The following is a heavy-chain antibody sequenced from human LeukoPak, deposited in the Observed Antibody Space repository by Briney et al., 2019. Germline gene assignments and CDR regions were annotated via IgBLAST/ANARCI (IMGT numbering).Heavy chain of an antibody. J-gene: IGHJ3*02. Sequence: PSETLSLTCAVYGGSFSGYYWSWIRQPAGKGLEWIGRIYTSGSTNYNPSLKSRVTMSVDTSKNQFSLKLSSVTAADTAVYYCARDRYCSSTSCSTIDAFDIWGQGTMVTVSS. CDR2: IYTSGST. CDR1: GGSFSGYY. D-gene: IGHD2-2*01. V-gene: IGHV4-4*07. CDR3: ARDRYCSSTSCSTIDAFDI.